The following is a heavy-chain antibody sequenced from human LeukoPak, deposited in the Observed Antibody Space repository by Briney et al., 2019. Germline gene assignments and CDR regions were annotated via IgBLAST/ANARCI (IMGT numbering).Heavy chain of an antibody. J-gene: IGHJ4*02. V-gene: IGHV4-59*11. CDR1: GGSISSHY. D-gene: IGHD3-22*01. CDR2: IYYSGTT. CDR3: ARGTRFYDRSGHYYWGYFDS. Sequence: SETLSLTCTVSGGSISSHYWSWFRQTPGERPEWIAFIYYSGTTNYNPSLKGGVTISINASKNQFSLKLSSVTAAGTAIYYCARGTRFYDRSGHYYWGYFDSWGQGTLVPVSS.